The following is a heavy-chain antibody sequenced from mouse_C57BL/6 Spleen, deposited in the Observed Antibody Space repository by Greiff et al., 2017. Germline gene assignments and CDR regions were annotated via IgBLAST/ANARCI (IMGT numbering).Heavy chain of an antibody. J-gene: IGHJ2*01. D-gene: IGHD3-2*02. CDR3: ARHEGSGYYFDY. CDR1: GFTFSSYT. Sequence: EVKLVESGGGLVKPGGSLKLSCAASGFTFSSYTMSWVRQTPEKRLEWVATISGGGGNTYYPDSVKGLFTISRDNAKNTLYLQMSSLRSEDTALYYCARHEGSGYYFDYWCQGTTLTVSS. CDR2: ISGGGGNT. V-gene: IGHV5-9*01.